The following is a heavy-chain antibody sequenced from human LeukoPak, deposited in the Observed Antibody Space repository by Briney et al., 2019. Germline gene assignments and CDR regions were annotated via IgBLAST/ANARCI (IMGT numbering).Heavy chain of an antibody. D-gene: IGHD6-13*01. CDR1: GYSFTTYY. J-gene: IGHJ4*02. CDR3: ARAKAAAGFDY. CDR2: IKPSGGFT. V-gene: IGHV1-46*01. Sequence: ASGKVSCKASGYSFTTYYMHWVRQAPGQGLEWMGIIKPSGGFTSNAQKFQGRVTMTRDTSTSTVYMELSSLRSEDTAVNYCARAKAAAGFDYWGQGTLVTVSS.